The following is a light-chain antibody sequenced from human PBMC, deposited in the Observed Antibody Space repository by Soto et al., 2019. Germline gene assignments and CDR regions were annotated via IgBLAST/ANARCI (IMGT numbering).Light chain of an antibody. CDR1: QRVLYSSSNKNY. V-gene: IGKV4-1*01. CDR3: QQYCSSSWT. Sequence: DIVMTQSPDSLAVSLGERATINCKSSQRVLYSSSNKNYLAWYQQKPGQPPKLLIYWASTRESGVPDRFSGSGSGTEFTLTISSLQAEDVAVYYCQQYCSSSWTFGQGTKVEIK. J-gene: IGKJ1*01. CDR2: WAS.